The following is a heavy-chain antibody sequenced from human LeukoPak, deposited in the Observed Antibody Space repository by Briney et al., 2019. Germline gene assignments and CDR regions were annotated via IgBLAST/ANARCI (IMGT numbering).Heavy chain of an antibody. CDR3: ARGGDSYGSYFDY. CDR1: GYSISSGYY. Sequence: SETLSLTCAVSGYSISSGYYWGWIRQPPGKGLEWIGSIYHSGSTYYNPSLKSRVTISVDTSKNQFSLKLSSVTAADTAVYYCARGGDSYGSYFDYWGQGTLVTVSS. J-gene: IGHJ4*02. V-gene: IGHV4-38-2*01. D-gene: IGHD5-18*01. CDR2: IYHSGST.